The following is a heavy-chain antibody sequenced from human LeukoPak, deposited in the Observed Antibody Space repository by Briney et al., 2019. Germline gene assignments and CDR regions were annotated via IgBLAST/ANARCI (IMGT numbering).Heavy chain of an antibody. CDR3: AGGVPTTL. J-gene: IGHJ4*02. D-gene: IGHD1-26*01. Sequence: PGGSLRLSCAASGFSFSSYDMNWVRQAPGKGLEWVSYISSSASTIYYADSVKGRFAISRDSAKNPLYLQMNSLRAEDTAVYYCAGGVPTTLWGQGTLVTVSS. CDR2: ISSSASTI. CDR1: GFSFSSYD. V-gene: IGHV3-48*03.